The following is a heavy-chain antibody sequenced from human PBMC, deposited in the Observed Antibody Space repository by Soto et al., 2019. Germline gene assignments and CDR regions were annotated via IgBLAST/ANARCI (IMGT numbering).Heavy chain of an antibody. CDR1: VGSISSSSYY. D-gene: IGHD4-17*01. V-gene: IGHV4-39*01. CDR2: IYYSGST. J-gene: IGHJ6*02. Sequence: SETLSLTCTVSVGSISSSSYYWGWIRQPPGKGLEWIGSIYYSGSTYYNPSLKSRVTISVDTSKNQFPLKLSSVTAADPAVYYCARSLTTVVTMDVWGQGTTVTVSS. CDR3: ARSLTTVVTMDV.